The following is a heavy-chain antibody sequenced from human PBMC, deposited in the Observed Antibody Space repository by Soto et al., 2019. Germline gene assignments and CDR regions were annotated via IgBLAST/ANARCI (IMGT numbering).Heavy chain of an antibody. CDR1: GGTFSSYT. D-gene: IGHD5-12*01. J-gene: IGHJ2*01. CDR2: IIAIFGTA. Sequence: QVQLVQSGAEVKKPGSSVTVSCKASGGTFSSYTISWVRQAPGQGLEWMGGIIAIFGTANYAQKFQGRVTITADESTSTDYMELSSLRSEDTAVYYCARGNQRWLQLWYFDLWGRGTVVTVSS. CDR3: ARGNQRWLQLWYFDL. V-gene: IGHV1-69*12.